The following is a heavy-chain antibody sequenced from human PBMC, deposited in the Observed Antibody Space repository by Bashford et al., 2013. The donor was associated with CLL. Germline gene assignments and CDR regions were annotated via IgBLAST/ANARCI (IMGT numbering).Heavy chain of an antibody. Sequence: GSLRLSCAASGFTFSSYWMHWVRQAPGKGLVWVSRINSDGSSTSYADSVKGRFTISRDNAKNTLYLQMNSLRAEDTAIYYCAKDVCSGEECHRYFDSWGQGTLVTGLL. CDR2: INSDGSST. CDR1: GFTFSSYW. J-gene: IGHJ4*02. CDR3: AKDVCSGEECHRYFDS. V-gene: IGHV3-74*01. D-gene: IGHD2-15*01.